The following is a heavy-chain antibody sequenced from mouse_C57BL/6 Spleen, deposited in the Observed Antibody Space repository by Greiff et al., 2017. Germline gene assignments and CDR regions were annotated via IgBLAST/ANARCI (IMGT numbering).Heavy chain of an antibody. J-gene: IGHJ3*01. CDR1: GFNIKDYY. CDR2: IDPEDGET. V-gene: IGHV14-2*01. Sequence: EVKLQQSGAELVKPGASVKLSCTASGFNIKDYYMHWVKQRTEQGLEWIGRIDPEDGETKYAPKFQGKATITADTSSNTAYLQLSSLTSEDTAVYYCATAVVEGAWFAYWGQGTLVTVSA. D-gene: IGHD1-1*01. CDR3: ATAVVEGAWFAY.